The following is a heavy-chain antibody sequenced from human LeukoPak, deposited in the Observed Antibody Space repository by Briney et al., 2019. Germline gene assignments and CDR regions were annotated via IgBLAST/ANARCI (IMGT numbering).Heavy chain of an antibody. D-gene: IGHD3-9*01. CDR1: GGSISSYY. CDR2: IYYSGST. Sequence: SETLSLTCTVSGGSISSYYWSWIRQPPGKGLEWIGYIYYSGSTNYNPSLNGRVTISVDTSKTQVSLNLSSVTAADTAVYYCARGDFDWFPDYWGQGTLVTVSS. V-gene: IGHV4-59*01. J-gene: IGHJ4*02. CDR3: ARGDFDWFPDY.